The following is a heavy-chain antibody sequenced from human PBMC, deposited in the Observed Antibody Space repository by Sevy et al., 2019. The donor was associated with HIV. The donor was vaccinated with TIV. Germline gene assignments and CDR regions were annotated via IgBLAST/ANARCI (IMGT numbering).Heavy chain of an antibody. Sequence: SETLSLTCTVSGGSISSKNYYWCWLRQPPGKGLEWIGSVYYSGSTYYNPSLKSRVTISVETSKNQFSLTLSSVTAADTAVYYCARSPPWGNTWLYYFYNWGQGTLVTVSS. J-gene: IGHJ4*02. CDR3: ARSPPWGNTWLYYFYN. D-gene: IGHD6-13*01. CDR1: GGSISSKNYY. V-gene: IGHV4-39*01. CDR2: VYYSGST.